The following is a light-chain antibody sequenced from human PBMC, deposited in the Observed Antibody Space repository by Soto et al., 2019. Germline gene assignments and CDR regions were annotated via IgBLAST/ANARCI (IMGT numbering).Light chain of an antibody. V-gene: IGKV3-20*01. J-gene: IGKJ1*01. CDR2: GAS. CDR1: QSVSSSY. CDR3: QQGDIWPWT. Sequence: EIVLTQSPGTLSLSPGERATLSCRASQSVSSSYLAWYQQKPGQAPRLLIYGASSRATGIPDRFSGSGSGTDFTLTISRLEPEDFATYYCQQGDIWPWTFGQGTKVEMK.